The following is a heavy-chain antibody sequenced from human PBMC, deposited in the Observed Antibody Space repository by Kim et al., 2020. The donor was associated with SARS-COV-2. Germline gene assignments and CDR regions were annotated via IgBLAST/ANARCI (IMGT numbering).Heavy chain of an antibody. J-gene: IGHJ4*02. Sequence: GGSLRLSCAASGFTFYNYAMIWVRQAPGKGLEWVSGISDSGTTYYADSVKGRFTISRDNSKNTLYLQMNSLRAEDTAIYYCAKDRQERRPHFFAYWGQG. D-gene: IGHD1-1*01. V-gene: IGHV3-23*01. CDR3: AKDRQERRPHFFAY. CDR2: ISDSGTT. CDR1: GFTFYNYA.